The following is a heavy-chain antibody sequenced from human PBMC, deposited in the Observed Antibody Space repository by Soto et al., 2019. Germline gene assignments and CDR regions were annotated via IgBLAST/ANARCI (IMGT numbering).Heavy chain of an antibody. CDR1: GYSFTTYN. D-gene: IGHD3-10*02. V-gene: IGHV1-18*04. CDR3: ARKVVRRVSEIES. CDR2: VSTSRGYT. J-gene: IGHJ4*02. Sequence: QVQLVESGAEVMQPRASLKVSCKASGYSFTTYNINWVRQAPGQGLEWVGGVSTSRGYTNYEQNLQARVTLTTDTSTNTAFMGLRSLRPDDTAVYYCARKVVRRVSEIESWGQGTLVTVSS.